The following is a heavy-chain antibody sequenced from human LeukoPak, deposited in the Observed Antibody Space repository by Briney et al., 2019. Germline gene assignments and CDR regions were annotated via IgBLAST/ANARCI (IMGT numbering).Heavy chain of an antibody. V-gene: IGHV4-39*02. CDR2: IYYSGNT. CDR3: AREEKGKDGYNYYYYYMDV. CDR1: GVSISSSNSY. J-gene: IGHJ6*03. Sequence: SETLSLTCTVSGVSISSSNSYWGWIRQPPVKGLEWIGSIYYSGNTYYNASLKSQVSISIDTSKNQFSLRLTSVTAADTAVYYCAREEKGKDGYNYYYYYMDVWGKGTTVTISS. D-gene: IGHD5-24*01.